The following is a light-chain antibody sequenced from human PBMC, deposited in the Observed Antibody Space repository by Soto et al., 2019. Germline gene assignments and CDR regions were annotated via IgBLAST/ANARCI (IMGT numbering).Light chain of an antibody. Sequence: QSVLTQPPSVSAAPGQKVTISCSGSRSNIGNNYVSWYQQLPGTAPKLLIYDNNKRPSGIPDRVSGSKSGTSATLGITGLQTGDEADYYCETWDSSLSAGVFGGGTKVTVL. J-gene: IGLJ2*01. CDR3: ETWDSSLSAGV. CDR2: DNN. V-gene: IGLV1-51*01. CDR1: RSNIGNNY.